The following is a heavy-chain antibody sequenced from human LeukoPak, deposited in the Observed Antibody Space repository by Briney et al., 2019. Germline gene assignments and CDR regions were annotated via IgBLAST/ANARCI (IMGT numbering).Heavy chain of an antibody. J-gene: IGHJ4*02. D-gene: IGHD1-26*01. V-gene: IGHV1-2*06. CDR2: INPSSGVT. CDR1: GGSFSSYA. Sequence: ASVKVSCKASGGSFSSYAISWVRQAPGQGLEWMGRINPSSGVTEYIQTFQGRVTMARDTSINTAYMELSRLRYDDTALYYCARDLSSTPYWEFDFWGQGSLVTVSS. CDR3: ARDLSSTPYWEFDF.